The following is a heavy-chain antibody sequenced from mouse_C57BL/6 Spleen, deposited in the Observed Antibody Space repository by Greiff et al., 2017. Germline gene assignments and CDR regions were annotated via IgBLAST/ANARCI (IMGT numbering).Heavy chain of an antibody. J-gene: IGHJ4*01. CDR1: GFSLTSYG. Sequence: QVQLKESGPGLVAPSQSLSITCTVSGFSLTSYGVHWVRQPPGKGLEWLVVIWSDGSTTYNSALNSRLSISKDNSKSQVFLKMNSLQTDDTAMYYCARHPPDGRYAMDYWGQGTSVTVSS. CDR3: ARHPPDGRYAMDY. V-gene: IGHV2-6-1*01. D-gene: IGHD1-1*01. CDR2: IWSDGST.